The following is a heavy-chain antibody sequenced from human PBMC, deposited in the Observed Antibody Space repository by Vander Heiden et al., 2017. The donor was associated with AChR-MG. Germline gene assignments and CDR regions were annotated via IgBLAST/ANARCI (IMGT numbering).Heavy chain of an antibody. V-gene: IGHV1-2*06. CDR1: GYTFTGYY. CDR2: INPNSGGT. J-gene: IGHJ4*02. Sequence: QVQLVQSGAEVKKPGASVKVSCKASGYTFTGYYMHWVRQAPGQGLEWMGRINPNSGGTNYAQKFQGRVTMTRDTSISTAYMELSRLRSDDTAVYYCAVVVAATTESWYFDYWGQGTLVTVSS. CDR3: AVVVAATTESWYFDY. D-gene: IGHD2-15*01.